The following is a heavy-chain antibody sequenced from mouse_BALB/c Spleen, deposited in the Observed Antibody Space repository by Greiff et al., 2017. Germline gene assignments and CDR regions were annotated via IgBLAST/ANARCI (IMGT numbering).Heavy chain of an antibody. Sequence: LQQPGSELVRPGASVKLSCKASGYTFTSYWMHWVKQRHGQGLEWIGNIYPGSGSTNYDEKFKSKGTLTVDTSSSTAYMHLSSLTSEDSAVYYCTRSAARATLDYWGQGTTLTVAS. CDR3: TRSAARATLDY. CDR1: GYTFTSYW. J-gene: IGHJ2*01. CDR2: IYPGSGST. D-gene: IGHD3-1*01. V-gene: IGHV1S22*01.